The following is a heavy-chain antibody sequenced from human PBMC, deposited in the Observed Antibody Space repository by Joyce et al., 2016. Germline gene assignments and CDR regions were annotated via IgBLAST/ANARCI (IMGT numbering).Heavy chain of an antibody. V-gene: IGHV5-51*01. CDR2: IYPGDSYT. J-gene: IGHJ1*01. D-gene: IGHD3-3*01. CDR3: ARGSVRFLGWSAFQH. CDR1: ENSFTTYW. Sequence: EVQLVQPGVEVKKPGESLKISCKGSENSFTTYWNAWVRQLPGKGLECIGIIYPGDSYTRYSPSFRGQVTISADKSISTAYLQWSSLEASDTAMYYCARGSVRFLGWSAFQHWGQGTLVTVSS.